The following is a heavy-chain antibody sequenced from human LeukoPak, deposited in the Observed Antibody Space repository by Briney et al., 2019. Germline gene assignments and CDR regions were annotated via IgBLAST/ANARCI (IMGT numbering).Heavy chain of an antibody. CDR1: GFTFSSYW. Sequence: PGGSLRLSCAASGFTFSSYWMHWVRQAPGKGLVWVSRINSDGSSTSYADSVKGRFTISRDNANNTPYLQMNSLTAEDTAVYYCARGRINYDILTGYYPLWGRGTLVTVSS. CDR3: ARGRINYDILTGYYPL. V-gene: IGHV3-74*01. D-gene: IGHD3-9*01. J-gene: IGHJ2*01. CDR2: INSDGSST.